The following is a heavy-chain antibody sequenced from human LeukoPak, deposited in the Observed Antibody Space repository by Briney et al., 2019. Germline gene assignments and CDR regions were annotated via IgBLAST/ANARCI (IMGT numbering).Heavy chain of an antibody. D-gene: IGHD3-22*01. V-gene: IGHV4-38-2*02. Sequence: NPSETLSLTCTVSGYSISSGYYWGWIRQPPGQALEWIGSIYHSGRTYYNPSLKSRVTISLDTSKNQFSLKLSSVTAADTAVYYCARSSSGYLRYYFDYWGQGTLVTVSS. CDR2: IYHSGRT. J-gene: IGHJ4*02. CDR1: GYSISSGYY. CDR3: ARSSSGYLRYYFDY.